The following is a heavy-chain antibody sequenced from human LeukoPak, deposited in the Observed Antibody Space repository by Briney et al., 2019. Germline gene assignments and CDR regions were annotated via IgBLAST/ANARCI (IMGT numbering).Heavy chain of an antibody. CDR1: GLTFSSYS. Sequence: GGSLRLSCAASGLTFSSYSMNWVRQAPGKGLEWVSYISSTSIYIYYADSVKGRFTISRDNAKNSLYLQMNSLRAEDTAVYYCARGPGHSYGLDYWGQGTLVTVSS. D-gene: IGHD5-18*01. V-gene: IGHV3-21*01. CDR2: ISSTSIYI. J-gene: IGHJ4*02. CDR3: ARGPGHSYGLDY.